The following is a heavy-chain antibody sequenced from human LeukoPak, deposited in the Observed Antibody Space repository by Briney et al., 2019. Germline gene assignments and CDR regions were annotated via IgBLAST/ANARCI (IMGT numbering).Heavy chain of an antibody. CDR3: ARGHPHGWEFYLDY. D-gene: IGHD1-26*01. Sequence: PGGSLRLSCATSGSIFTKYGMHWVRQAPGKGLEWVALIEFGGSDEYYADSVKGRFTISRDNSKNTLYLQMNSLRVEDTAVYYCARGHPHGWEFYLDYWGQGTLVTVSS. CDR1: GSIFTKYG. CDR2: IEFGGSDE. J-gene: IGHJ4*02. V-gene: IGHV3-30*02.